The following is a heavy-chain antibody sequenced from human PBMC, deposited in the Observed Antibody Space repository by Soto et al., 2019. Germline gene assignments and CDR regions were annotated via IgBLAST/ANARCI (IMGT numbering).Heavy chain of an antibody. CDR2: IWYDGSNK. D-gene: IGHD6-19*01. CDR1: GFTFSSYG. V-gene: IGHV3-33*01. J-gene: IGHJ6*03. CDR3: ARVSSGWDYYYYYMDV. Sequence: QVQLVESGGGVDQPGRSLRLSCAASGFTFSSYGMHWVRQAPGKGLEWVAVIWYDGSNKYYADSVKGRFTISRDNSKNTLYLQMNSLRAEDTAVYYCARVSSGWDYYYYYMDVWGKGTTVTVSS.